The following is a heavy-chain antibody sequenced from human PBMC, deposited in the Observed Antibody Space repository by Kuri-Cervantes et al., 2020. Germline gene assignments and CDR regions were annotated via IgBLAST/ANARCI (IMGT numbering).Heavy chain of an antibody. J-gene: IGHJ4*02. CDR1: GFTFSSYA. Sequence: GESLKISCAASGFTFSSYAMSWVRQAPGKGLEWASDISGSGGNTYYADSVKGRFTISRDNSKNTLYLQMNSLRAEDTAVYYCATLPYCSGGTCYSDYWGQGTLVTVSS. V-gene: IGHV3-23*01. D-gene: IGHD2-15*01. CDR3: ATLPYCSGGTCYSDY. CDR2: ISGSGGNT.